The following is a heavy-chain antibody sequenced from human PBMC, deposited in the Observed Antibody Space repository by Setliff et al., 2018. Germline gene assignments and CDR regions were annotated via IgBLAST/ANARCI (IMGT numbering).Heavy chain of an antibody. Sequence: SETLSLTCSVSGYSIITGYYWAWIRRLPGRGLEWIGSLHSVGTFFYNPSLVSRATMSLDTSRNQFSLKLSSVTAADTSVYYCASRYCSSTNCWNWFDPWGQGTLVTVSS. D-gene: IGHD2-2*01. V-gene: IGHV4-38-2*02. J-gene: IGHJ5*02. CDR1: GYSIITGYY. CDR2: LHSVGTF. CDR3: ASRYCSSTNCWNWFDP.